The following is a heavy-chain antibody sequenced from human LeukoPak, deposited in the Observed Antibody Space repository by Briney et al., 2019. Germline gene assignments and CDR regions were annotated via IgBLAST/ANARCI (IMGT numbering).Heavy chain of an antibody. V-gene: IGHV1-46*01. D-gene: IGHD6-19*01. CDR2: INPSGGST. J-gene: IGHJ4*02. Sequence: ASVRVSCKASGYTFTSYYMHWVRQAPGQGLEWMGIINPSGGSTSYAQKFQGRVTMTRDTSTSTVYMELSSLRSEDTAVYYCARSTTIAVAFYWGQGTLVTVSS. CDR3: ARSTTIAVAFY. CDR1: GYTFTSYY.